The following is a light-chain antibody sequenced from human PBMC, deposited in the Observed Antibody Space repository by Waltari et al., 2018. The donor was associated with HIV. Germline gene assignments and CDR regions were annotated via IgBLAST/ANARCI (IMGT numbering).Light chain of an antibody. CDR2: GVS. CDR1: TTDIGGYNY. V-gene: IGLV2-14*03. Sequence: QSALTQPASVSGSPGQSITISCNGTTTDIGGYNYVSWYQRHPDKAPKLILFGVSNPPSRIASRVSGSKSGNTAALTISGLQAEDEADYYCCSYTKLTTHYVLFGGGTKLTVL. CDR3: CSYTKLTTHYVL. J-gene: IGLJ2*01.